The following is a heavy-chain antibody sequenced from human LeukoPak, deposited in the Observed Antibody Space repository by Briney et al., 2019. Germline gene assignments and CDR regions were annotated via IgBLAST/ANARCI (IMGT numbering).Heavy chain of an antibody. CDR1: GFSFSSYA. CDR2: ISGSGTT. CDR3: AKDSGHSSSWYY. D-gene: IGHD6-13*01. V-gene: IGHV3-23*01. J-gene: IGHJ4*02. Sequence: GGSLRLSCAASGFSFSSYAMNWVRQAPGKGLEWVSGISGSGTTYYADSVKGRFTISRDSARNTLYLQMNSLRAEDTAVYYCAKDSGHSSSWYYWGQGTLSPSPQ.